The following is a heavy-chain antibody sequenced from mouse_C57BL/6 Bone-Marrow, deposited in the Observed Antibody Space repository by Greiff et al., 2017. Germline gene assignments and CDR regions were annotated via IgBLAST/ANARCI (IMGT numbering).Heavy chain of an antibody. J-gene: IGHJ4*01. D-gene: IGHD1-1*01. V-gene: IGHV1-58*01. CDR2: IYIGNGYT. Sequence: VQLKESGAELVRPGSSVKMSCKTSGYTFTSYCINWVKQRPGQGLEWIGDIYIGNGYTEYNEKFKGKATLTSDTSASTAYLQLSSLTSEDSAIYICALGAYYGSSSYAMDYWGQGTSVTVSS. CDR3: ALGAYYGSSSYAMDY. CDR1: GYTFTSYC.